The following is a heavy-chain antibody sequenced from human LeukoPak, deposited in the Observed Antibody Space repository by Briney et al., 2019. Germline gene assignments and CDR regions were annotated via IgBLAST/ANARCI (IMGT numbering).Heavy chain of an antibody. V-gene: IGHV3-48*03. J-gene: IGHJ4*02. D-gene: IGHD5-24*01. CDR3: AREDGYNFNFDY. Sequence: GSLRLSCAASGFTFSSYEMNWVRQAPGKGLEWVSYISSSGSTIYYADSVEGRFTISRDNAKNSLYLQMNSLRAEDTAVYYCAREDGYNFNFDYWGQGTLVTVSS. CDR1: GFTFSSYE. CDR2: ISSSGSTI.